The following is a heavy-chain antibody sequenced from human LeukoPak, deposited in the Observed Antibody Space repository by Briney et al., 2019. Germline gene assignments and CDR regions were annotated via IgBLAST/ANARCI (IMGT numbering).Heavy chain of an antibody. V-gene: IGHV1-69*13. D-gene: IGHD3-10*01. CDR3: ARDGEAEGRRPRPYYYYYMDV. CDR1: GGTFSSYA. CDR2: IIPIFGTA. Sequence: SVKVSCKASGGTFSSYAISWVRQAPGQGLEWMGGIIPIFGTANYAQKFQGRVTITADESTSTAYMELSSLRSEDTAVYYCARDGEAEGRRPRPYYYYYMDVWGQGTTVTVSS. J-gene: IGHJ6*03.